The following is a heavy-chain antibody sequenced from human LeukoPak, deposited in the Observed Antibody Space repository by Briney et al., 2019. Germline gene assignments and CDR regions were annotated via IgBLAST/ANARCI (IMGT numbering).Heavy chain of an antibody. D-gene: IGHD1-14*01. CDR3: ARYNDIS. CDR1: GFPFSDYY. J-gene: IGHJ5*02. V-gene: IGHV3-11*06. CDR2: IDRTVTYT. Sequence: EGSLRLSCAASGFPFSDYYMNWIRQAPGKGLEWVSYIDRTVTYTNYADSVKGRFTISRDNAKNSLYLQMNSLRAEDTAVYYCARYNDISWGQGTLVTVSS.